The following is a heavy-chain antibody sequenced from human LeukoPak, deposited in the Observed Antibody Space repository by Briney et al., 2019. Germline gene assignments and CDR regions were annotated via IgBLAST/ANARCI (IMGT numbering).Heavy chain of an antibody. Sequence: PSETLSLTCTVSGXSISSSSYYWGWIRQPPGKGLEWIGGIYYSGSTYYNPSLKSRVTISVDTSKNQFSLKLSSVTAADTAVYYSARFPGISVAGTFLGDYWGQGTLVTVSS. J-gene: IGHJ4*02. CDR2: IYYSGST. CDR1: GXSISSSSYY. CDR3: ARFPGISVAGTFLGDY. V-gene: IGHV4-39*01. D-gene: IGHD6-19*01.